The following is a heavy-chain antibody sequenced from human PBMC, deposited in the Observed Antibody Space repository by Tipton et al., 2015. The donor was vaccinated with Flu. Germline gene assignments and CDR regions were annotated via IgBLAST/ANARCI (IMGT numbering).Heavy chain of an antibody. D-gene: IGHD6-19*01. CDR3: ARGQGNSGWRYFDY. J-gene: IGHJ4*02. V-gene: IGHV4-4*07. CDR2: IYTCGNT. CDR1: GGSLSGYY. Sequence: TLSLTCNVSGGSLSGYYWSWIRQPAGKGLEWIGRIYTCGNTNYSPSLKSRVTMSVDTSKNQFSLKLSSMTAADTAVYYCARGQGNSGWRYFDYWGQGTLVTVSS.